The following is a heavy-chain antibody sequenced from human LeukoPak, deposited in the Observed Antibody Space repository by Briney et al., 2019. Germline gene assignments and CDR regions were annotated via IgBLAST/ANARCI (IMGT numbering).Heavy chain of an antibody. CDR3: ARDRCAGCWYFDL. CDR1: GGSISSGSYY. Sequence: SQTLSLTCTVSGGSISSGSYYWSWIRQPAGKGLEWIGRIYTSGSTNYNPSLKSRVTISVDTSKNQFSLKLSSVPAADTAVYYCARDRCAGCWYFDLWGRGTLVTVSS. J-gene: IGHJ2*01. V-gene: IGHV4-61*02. D-gene: IGHD4-17*01. CDR2: IYTSGST.